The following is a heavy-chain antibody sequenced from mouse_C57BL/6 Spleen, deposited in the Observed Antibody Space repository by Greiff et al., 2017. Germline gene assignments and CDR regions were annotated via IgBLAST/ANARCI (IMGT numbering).Heavy chain of an antibody. J-gene: IGHJ3*01. V-gene: IGHV5-6*02. CDR2: ISSGGSYT. D-gene: IGHD1-1*01. CDR1: GFTFSSYG. Sequence: EVMLVESGGDLVKPGGSLKLSCAASGFTFSSYGMSWVRQTPDKRLEWIATISSGGSYTYYPDSVKGRYTISRDNAKNTLDLQMSSLKSEDTAMYYCARGDYYECGRGKGTLVTVAA. CDR3: ARGDYYECG.